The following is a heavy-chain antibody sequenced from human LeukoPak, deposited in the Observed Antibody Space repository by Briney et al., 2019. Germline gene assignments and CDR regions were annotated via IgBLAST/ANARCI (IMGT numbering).Heavy chain of an antibody. V-gene: IGHV1-69*13. Sequence: SVKVSCKDSGGTFSSYAISWVRQATGQGLEWMGGIIPIFGTANYAQKFQGRVTITADESTSTAYMELSSLRSEDTAVYYCARAGITIFGVAHSYYYYGMDVWGQGTTVTVSS. CDR1: GGTFSSYA. CDR3: ARAGITIFGVAHSYYYYGMDV. J-gene: IGHJ6*02. D-gene: IGHD3-3*01. CDR2: IIPIFGTA.